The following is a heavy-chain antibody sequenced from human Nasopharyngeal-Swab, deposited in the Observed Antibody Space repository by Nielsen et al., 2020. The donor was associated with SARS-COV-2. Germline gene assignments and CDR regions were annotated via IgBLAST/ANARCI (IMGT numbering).Heavy chain of an antibody. Sequence: SGPTLVKPTQTLTLTCTFSGFSLSTTGVGVGWIRQPPGKALEWLAVIYCDGDKRLQSRLTITKDVSKNQVVLTMSNMDPVDTATYYCAHTSEKWRVAFDYWGQGTLVTVSS. J-gene: IGHJ4*02. D-gene: IGHD6-19*01. CDR1: GFSLSTTGVG. V-gene: IGHV2-5*02. CDR3: AHTSEKWRVAFDY. CDR2: IYCDGDK.